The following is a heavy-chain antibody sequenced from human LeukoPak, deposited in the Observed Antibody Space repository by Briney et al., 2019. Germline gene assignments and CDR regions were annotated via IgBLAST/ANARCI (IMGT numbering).Heavy chain of an antibody. CDR3: ARDIYCSSTSCWTGFDP. Sequence: ASVKVSCKAPGYTFTSYGISWVRQAPGQGLEWMGWISAYNGNTNYAQKLQGRVTMTTDTSTSTAYMELRSLRSDDTAVYYCARDIYCSSTSCWTGFDPWGQGTLVTVSS. CDR1: GYTFTSYG. V-gene: IGHV1-18*01. J-gene: IGHJ5*02. CDR2: ISAYNGNT. D-gene: IGHD2-2*01.